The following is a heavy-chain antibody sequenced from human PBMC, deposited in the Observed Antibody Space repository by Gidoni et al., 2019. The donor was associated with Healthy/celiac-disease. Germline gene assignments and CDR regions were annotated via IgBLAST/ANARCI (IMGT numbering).Heavy chain of an antibody. CDR2: IIPILGTA. CDR1: GGTFSSYA. J-gene: IGHJ5*02. Sequence: QLQLVQSGAEVKKPGSSVKVSCKASGGTFSSYAIICVRQAPGQGLEWMGGIIPILGTANDAKKFQGRVTITEEKATSTAYMELRSLRSEDTAVDYGARANLSTDYRSSWYVNWFDPWGQGTLVTVSS. V-gene: IGHV1-69*06. CDR3: ARANLSTDYRSSWYVNWFDP. D-gene: IGHD6-13*01.